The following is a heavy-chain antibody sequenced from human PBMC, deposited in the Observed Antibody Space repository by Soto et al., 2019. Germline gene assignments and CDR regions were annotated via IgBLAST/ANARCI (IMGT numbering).Heavy chain of an antibody. V-gene: IGHV4-59*01. CDR2: IFYTGST. CDR3: ARVGIVVPATISPYFDY. Sequence: SETLSLTCTVSGGSINNYYWSWIRQSPGKGLEWIGYIFYTGSTNYSPSLKSRVSISVDTSKNQFSLKLTSVTAADTAIYYCARVGIVVPATISPYFDYWGHGTLVTVSS. D-gene: IGHD2-2*02. J-gene: IGHJ4*01. CDR1: GGSINNYY.